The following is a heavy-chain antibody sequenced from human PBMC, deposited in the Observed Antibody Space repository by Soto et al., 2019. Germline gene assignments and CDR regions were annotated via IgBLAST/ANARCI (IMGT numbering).Heavy chain of an antibody. CDR3: AREYQLLRRGYYYYYGMDV. V-gene: IGHV2-70*01. CDR1: GFSLSTSGMC. J-gene: IGHJ6*02. D-gene: IGHD2-2*01. Sequence: SGPTLVNPTQTLTLTCTFSGFSLSTSGMCVSWIRQPPGKALEWLALIDWDDDKYYSTSLKTRLTISKDTSKNQVVLTMTNMDPVDTATYYCAREYQLLRRGYYYYYGMDVWGQGTTVTVSS. CDR2: IDWDDDK.